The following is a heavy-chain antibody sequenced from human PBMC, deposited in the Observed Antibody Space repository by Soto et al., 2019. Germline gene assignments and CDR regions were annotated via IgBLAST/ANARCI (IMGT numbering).Heavy chain of an antibody. V-gene: IGHV4-4*02. CDR1: GGSVSNCNW. J-gene: IGHJ4*02. D-gene: IGHD1-26*01. Sequence: QVPLPESGPGLVKPSGALSLICGVFGGSVSNCNWWSWVRQPPGQGLERIGEFYHTGSTNYNSSLMSRVTISLDKPNNQCSLKLSSVTAAHTAVYYCALRPIVGAAIWGQGTLVTVSS. CDR3: ALRPIVGAAI. CDR2: FYHTGST.